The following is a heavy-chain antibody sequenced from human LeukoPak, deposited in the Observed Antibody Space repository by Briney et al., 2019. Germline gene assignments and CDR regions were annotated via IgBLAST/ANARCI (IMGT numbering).Heavy chain of an antibody. V-gene: IGHV1-69*06. CDR1: GGTFSSYA. CDR2: IIPIFGTA. J-gene: IGHJ6*03. Sequence: ASVKVSCKASGGTFSSYAISWVRQAPGQGLEWMGGIIPIFGTANYAQKFQGRVTITADKSTSTAYMELSSLRSEDTAVYYCASGDIVVVPAAKAYYYYYMDVWGKGTTVTVSS. D-gene: IGHD2-2*01. CDR3: ASGDIVVVPAAKAYYYYYMDV.